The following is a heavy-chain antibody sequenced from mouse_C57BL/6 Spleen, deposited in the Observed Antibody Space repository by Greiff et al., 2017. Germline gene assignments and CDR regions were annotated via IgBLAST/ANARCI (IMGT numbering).Heavy chain of an antibody. CDR3: TRGITTIGRYFDV. D-gene: IGHD2-4*01. Sequence: QVQLQQSGAELVRPGASVTLSCKASGYTFADYEMHWVKQTPVHGLEWIGAIDPETGGTAYNQKFKGKAILTADKSSSTAYMELRSLTSEDSAVYYCTRGITTIGRYFDVWGTGTTVTVSS. J-gene: IGHJ1*03. V-gene: IGHV1-15*01. CDR2: IDPETGGT. CDR1: GYTFADYE.